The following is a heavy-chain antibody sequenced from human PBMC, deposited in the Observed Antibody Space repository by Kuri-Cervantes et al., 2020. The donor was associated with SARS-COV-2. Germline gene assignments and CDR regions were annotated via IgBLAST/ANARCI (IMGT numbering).Heavy chain of an antibody. CDR3: ARVEVGAHVGAFDI. J-gene: IGHJ3*02. CDR1: GFTFSSYG. Sequence: ETLSLTCAASGFTFSSYGMHWVRQAPGKGLEWVSGINWNGGSTGYADSVKGRFTISRDNAKNSLYLQMNSLRAEDTALYYCARVEVGAHVGAFDIWGQGTMVTVSS. D-gene: IGHD1-26*01. V-gene: IGHV3-20*04. CDR2: INWNGGST.